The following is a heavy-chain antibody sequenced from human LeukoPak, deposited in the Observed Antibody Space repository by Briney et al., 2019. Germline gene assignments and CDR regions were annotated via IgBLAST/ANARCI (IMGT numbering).Heavy chain of an antibody. CDR2: IYPGDYET. CDR3: AIPPGYCGNDCSFDH. Sequence: GASLKISCEGSGSSFSNYWIGWVRPMPGKGLEWMGIIYPGDYETRYSPSFQGLVTISVDKSISTAYLQWSSLKASDTAMYYCAIPPGYCGNDCSFDHWGQGTLVTVSS. V-gene: IGHV5-51*01. CDR1: GSSFSNYW. J-gene: IGHJ4*02. D-gene: IGHD2-21*02.